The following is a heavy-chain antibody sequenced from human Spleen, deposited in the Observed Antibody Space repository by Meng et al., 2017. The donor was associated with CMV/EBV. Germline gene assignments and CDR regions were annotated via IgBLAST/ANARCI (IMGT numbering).Heavy chain of an antibody. CDR3: AIWDCSSTACYGYYYYGMEV. V-gene: IGHV1-18*01. CDR1: GYTFTSYG. Sequence: ASVKVSCKASGYTFTSYGISWVRQAPGQGLEWMGWISAYNGNTNYAQKLQGRVTMSTDTSTSTAYLELRSLRSDDTAVYYCAIWDCSSTACYGYYYYGMEVWGQGTTVTVSS. J-gene: IGHJ6*02. CDR2: ISAYNGNT. D-gene: IGHD2-2*01.